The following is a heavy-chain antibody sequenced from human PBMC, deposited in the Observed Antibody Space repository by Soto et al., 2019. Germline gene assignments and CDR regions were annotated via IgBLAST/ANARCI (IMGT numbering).Heavy chain of an antibody. CDR3: AKSGPTNFFDH. CDR2: ISENGRFT. J-gene: IGHJ4*02. V-gene: IGHV3-23*01. D-gene: IGHD1-26*01. CDR1: GFTFSTYT. Sequence: AGGSLRLSCAASGFTFSTYTMNWVRQAPGKGLEWVSGISENGRFTYYADSVKGRFTISRDDSKKMTFLQMSSLRAGDTAVYYCAKSGPTNFFDHWGQGSLVTVSS.